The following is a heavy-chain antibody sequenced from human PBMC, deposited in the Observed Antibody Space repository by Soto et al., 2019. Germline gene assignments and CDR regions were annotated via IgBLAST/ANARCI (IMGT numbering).Heavy chain of an antibody. CDR3: VRVVAIPGYPDN. CDR1: GGTFSSYA. CDR2: IVPIVDTS. Sequence: QVQLVQSGAEVRQPASSVNVSCKTSGGTFSSYAVSWVRQAPGQGLEWMGGIVPIVDTSTYAQKFQGRVTITADESTSTVYMELSSLRSDDTAVYYCVRVVAIPGYPDNWGQGTLDTVSS. D-gene: IGHD5-12*01. J-gene: IGHJ4*02. V-gene: IGHV1-69*12.